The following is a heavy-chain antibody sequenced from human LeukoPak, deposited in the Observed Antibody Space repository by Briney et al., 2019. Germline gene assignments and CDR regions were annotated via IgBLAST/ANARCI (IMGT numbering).Heavy chain of an antibody. Sequence: SETLSLTCTVSGGSISNNNYYWDWIRQPPGKGLECIGSIYYSGSPYYNPSPKSRVTISVDTSKNQFSLRLSSVTAADTAVYYCATWRTAKTGFDYWGQGTLVTVSS. CDR3: ATWRTAKTGFDY. CDR1: GGSISNNNYY. V-gene: IGHV4-39*01. D-gene: IGHD1-1*01. CDR2: IYYSGSP. J-gene: IGHJ4*02.